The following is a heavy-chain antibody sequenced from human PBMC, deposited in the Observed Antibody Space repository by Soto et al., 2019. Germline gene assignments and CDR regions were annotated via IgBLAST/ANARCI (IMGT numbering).Heavy chain of an antibody. Sequence: EVQLLESGGGLVQPGGSLRLSCAASGFTSSSYAMSWVRHAPGKGLEWVSAISGSGGSTYYADSVKGRFTISRENSKNTLYLQMNSLRAEDTAVYYCAKVPNYYGSGSYLFDYWGQGTLVTVSS. J-gene: IGHJ4*02. CDR2: ISGSGGST. CDR3: AKVPNYYGSGSYLFDY. V-gene: IGHV3-23*01. D-gene: IGHD3-10*01. CDR1: GFTSSSYA.